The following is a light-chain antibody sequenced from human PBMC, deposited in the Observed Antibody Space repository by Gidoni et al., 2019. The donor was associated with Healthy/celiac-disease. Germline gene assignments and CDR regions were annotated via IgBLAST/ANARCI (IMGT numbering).Light chain of an antibody. J-gene: IGLJ2*01. V-gene: IGLV1-40*01. CDR1: SSNIGAGYD. Sequence: SVLTQPPSVSGAPGQRVTISCTGSSSNIGAGYDVHWYQQLPGTAPKLLLYGKSNRPSGVPGRFSGSKSGTSASLAITGLQAEDEADYYCQSYDSSLSGHVVFGGGTKLTVL. CDR3: QSYDSSLSGHVV. CDR2: GKS.